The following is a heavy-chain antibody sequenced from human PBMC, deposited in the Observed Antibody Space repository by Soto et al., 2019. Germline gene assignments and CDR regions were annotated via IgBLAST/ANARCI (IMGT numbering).Heavy chain of an antibody. J-gene: IGHJ4*02. V-gene: IGHV2-5*02. CDR3: ALGIAARPFDS. Sequence: QISLKESGPALVKPTQTLTLTCSFSGFSLTTTGVGVGWIRQPPGKALEWLALIYWDDDERYNPYLKNRLTITKDTSKNLVVLTMTNVDPVDTATYYCALGIAARPFDSWGQGTLVTVSS. CDR2: IYWDDDE. CDR1: GFSLTTTGVG. D-gene: IGHD6-6*01.